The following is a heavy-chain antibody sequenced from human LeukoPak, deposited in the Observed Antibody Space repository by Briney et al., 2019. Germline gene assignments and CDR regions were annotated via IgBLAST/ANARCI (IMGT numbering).Heavy chain of an antibody. CDR3: ARRDRWSSFDY. V-gene: IGHV4-59*08. D-gene: IGHD1-26*01. J-gene: IGHJ4*02. Sequence: SETLSLTCTVSGGSISSYYWSWIRQPPGKGLEWIGYIYYSGSTNYNPSLKSRVTISVDTSKNQFSLKLSSVTAADTAVYYCARRDRWSSFDYWGQGTLVTVSS. CDR1: GGSISSYY. CDR2: IYYSGST.